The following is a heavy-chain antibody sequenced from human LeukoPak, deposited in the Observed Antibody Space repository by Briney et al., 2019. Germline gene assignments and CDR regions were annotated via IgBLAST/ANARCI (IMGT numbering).Heavy chain of an antibody. CDR2: IIPIFGTA. CDR1: GGTFSSYA. Sequence: ASVKVSCKASGGTFSSYAISWVRQAPGQGLEWMGGIIPIFGTANYAQKFQGRVTITADESTSTAYMELSSLRSEDTAVYYCASSPADSSGYYYGDLDYWGQGTLVTVSS. V-gene: IGHV1-69*13. CDR3: ASSPADSSGYYYGDLDY. J-gene: IGHJ4*02. D-gene: IGHD3-22*01.